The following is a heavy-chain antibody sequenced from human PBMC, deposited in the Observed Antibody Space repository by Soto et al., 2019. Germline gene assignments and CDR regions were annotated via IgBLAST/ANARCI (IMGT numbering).Heavy chain of an antibody. Sequence: GGSLRLSCAASGFPFSTYPMNWVRQVPGKGLEWVSGISGSGHSTFYADSVKGRFTISRDNSKNTVYLQMNRLRAEDTALYYCVKLPVTTASYYYFGMDVWGQGTTVTVSS. CDR2: ISGSGHST. V-gene: IGHV3-23*01. D-gene: IGHD4-4*01. CDR1: GFPFSTYP. CDR3: VKLPVTTASYYYFGMDV. J-gene: IGHJ6*02.